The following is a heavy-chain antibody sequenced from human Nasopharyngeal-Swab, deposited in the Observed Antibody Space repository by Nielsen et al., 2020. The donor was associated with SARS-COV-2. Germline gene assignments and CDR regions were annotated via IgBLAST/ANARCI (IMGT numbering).Heavy chain of an antibody. D-gene: IGHD3-22*01. CDR3: ARDWDYYDSSGFDY. V-gene: IGHV3-73*01. Sequence: GESLKISCAASGFIFSDSAIHWVRQASGKGLEWVGRIRSKGNSYATAYAASVKGRFTISRDDSKNTAYLQMNSLRAEDTAVYYCARDWDYYDSSGFDYWGQGTLVTVSS. CDR1: GFIFSDSA. J-gene: IGHJ4*02. CDR2: IRSKGNSYAT.